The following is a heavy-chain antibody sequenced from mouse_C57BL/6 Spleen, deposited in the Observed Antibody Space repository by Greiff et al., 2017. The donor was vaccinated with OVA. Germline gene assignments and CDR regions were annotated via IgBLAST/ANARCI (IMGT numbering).Heavy chain of an antibody. CDR1: GYTFTDYY. CDR3: ARGLGPDIDY. D-gene: IGHD4-1*01. Sequence: EVQLQQSGPELVKPGASVKISCKASGYTFTDYYMNWVKQSHGKSLEWIGDINPNNGGTSYNQKFKGKATLTVDKSSSTAYMELRSLTSEDSAVYYCARGLGPDIDYWGQGTTLTVSS. J-gene: IGHJ2*01. CDR2: INPNNGGT. V-gene: IGHV1-26*01.